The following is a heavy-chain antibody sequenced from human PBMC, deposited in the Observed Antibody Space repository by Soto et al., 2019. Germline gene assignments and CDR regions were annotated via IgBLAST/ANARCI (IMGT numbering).Heavy chain of an antibody. J-gene: IGHJ5*02. CDR1: GYSFTGYY. Sequence: ASVKVSCKTSGYSFTGYYIHWVRQAPGQGLEWMGWINPNSGATNYAQKFQGRVTMTGDTSISTAYMELKRLRSDDPAVYYCAREFYYDSSGYSNWFDPWGQGTLVTVS. D-gene: IGHD3-22*01. CDR2: INPNSGAT. V-gene: IGHV1-2*02. CDR3: AREFYYDSSGYSNWFDP.